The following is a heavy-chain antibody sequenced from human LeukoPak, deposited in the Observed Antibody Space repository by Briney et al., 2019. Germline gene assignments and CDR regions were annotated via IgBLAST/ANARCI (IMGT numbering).Heavy chain of an antibody. CDR3: ARGGLYYDSTGYYYY. V-gene: IGHV1-69*13. D-gene: IGHD3-22*01. J-gene: IGHJ4*02. CDR1: GGTFSTYA. Sequence: ASVKVSCKASGGTFSTYAISWVRQAPGQGLEWMGGIVPIFGTANYAQKFQGRVTLTADESTSTAYMELSSLRSEDTAVYYCARGGLYYDSTGYYYYLGQGTLVTVSS. CDR2: IVPIFGTA.